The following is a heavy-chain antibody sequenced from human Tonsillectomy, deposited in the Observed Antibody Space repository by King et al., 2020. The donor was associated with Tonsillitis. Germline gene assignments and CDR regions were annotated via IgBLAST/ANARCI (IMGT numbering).Heavy chain of an antibody. CDR3: ARRVAVALDY. V-gene: IGHV4-59*08. CDR2: IYYSRSI. J-gene: IGHJ4*02. Sequence: VQLQESGPGLVKPSETLSLTCTVSGGSISSYYWSWLRQPPGKGLEWIGYIYYSRSINYNPSLKNRVTISVDTSKNQFSLKLSSVTAADTAVYYCARRVAVALDYCGQGTLVTVSS. D-gene: IGHD2-15*01. CDR1: GGSISSYY.